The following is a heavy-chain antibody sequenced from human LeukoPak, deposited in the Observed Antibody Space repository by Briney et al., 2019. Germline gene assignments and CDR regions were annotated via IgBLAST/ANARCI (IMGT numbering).Heavy chain of an antibody. CDR2: VFYSGST. D-gene: IGHD6-13*01. Sequence: KPSETVSLSCTVSGGSISSSSYYWGWVRQPPGKGLEWIGNVFYSGSTHYNPSLKSRVTISIDSSKNQFSLKLSSVTAADTAVYYCARRGPLLSPPKQAFDSWGQGTLVTVSS. J-gene: IGHJ4*02. CDR3: ARRGPLLSPPKQAFDS. V-gene: IGHV4-39*01. CDR1: GGSISSSSYY.